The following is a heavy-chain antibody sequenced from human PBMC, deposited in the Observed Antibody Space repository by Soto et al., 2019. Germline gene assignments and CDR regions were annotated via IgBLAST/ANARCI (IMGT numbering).Heavy chain of an antibody. CDR2: IDYSGST. CDR3: ARGSALITIFGVIIRNFDY. CDR1: GGSISNGGYY. V-gene: IGHV4-31*03. J-gene: IGHJ4*02. Sequence: SETLSLTCTVSGGSISNGGYYWSWIRQHPGKGLELIGYIDYSGSTYYNPSLKSRVNISVDTSKNQFSLKLSSVTAADTAVYYCARGSALITIFGVIIRNFDYWGQGTLVTVYS. D-gene: IGHD3-3*01.